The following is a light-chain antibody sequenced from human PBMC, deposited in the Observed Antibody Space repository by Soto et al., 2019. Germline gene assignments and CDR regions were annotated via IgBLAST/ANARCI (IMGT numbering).Light chain of an antibody. Sequence: QSVLTQAPSVSGAPGQRGTISCTGGRSNIGAGYAVNWYQQLPGRAPKLRIYGNTNRPSGVPDRFSGSKSGTSASLAITGLQGEDEADYYGQSSDISLSASVFGGGTKPTVL. V-gene: IGLV1-40*01. CDR2: GNT. CDR1: RSNIGAGYA. CDR3: QSSDISLSASV. J-gene: IGLJ3*02.